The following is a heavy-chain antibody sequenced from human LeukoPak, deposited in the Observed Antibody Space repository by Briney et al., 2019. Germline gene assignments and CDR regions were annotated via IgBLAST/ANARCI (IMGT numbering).Heavy chain of an antibody. Sequence: SQTLSLTCTVSGGSISSGGYYWAWIRQPPGKGLEWIGRIYTSGSTNYNPSLKSRVTMSVDTSKNQFSLKLSSVTAADTAVYYCARGNFWSGYETYYYMDVWGKGTTVTVSS. V-gene: IGHV4-61*02. CDR1: GGSISSGGYY. D-gene: IGHD3-3*01. CDR3: ARGNFWSGYETYYYMDV. CDR2: IYTSGST. J-gene: IGHJ6*03.